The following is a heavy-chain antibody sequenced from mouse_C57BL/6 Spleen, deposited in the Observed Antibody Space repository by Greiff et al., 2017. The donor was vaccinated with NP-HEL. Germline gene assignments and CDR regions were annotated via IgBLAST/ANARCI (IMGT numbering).Heavy chain of an antibody. J-gene: IGHJ3*01. CDR2: IWSGGST. V-gene: IGHV2-2*01. CDR3: ASETAQATTWFAY. Sequence: QVQLQQSGPGLVQPSQSLSITCTVSGFSLTSYGVHWVRQSPGKGLEWLGVIWSGGSTDYNAAFISRLSISKDNSKSQVFFKMNSLQADDTAIYYCASETAQATTWFAYWGQGTLVTVSA. CDR1: GFSLTSYG. D-gene: IGHD3-2*02.